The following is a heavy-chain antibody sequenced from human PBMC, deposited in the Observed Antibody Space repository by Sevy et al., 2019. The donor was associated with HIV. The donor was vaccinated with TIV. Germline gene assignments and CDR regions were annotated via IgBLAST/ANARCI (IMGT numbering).Heavy chain of an antibody. CDR1: GFTFSSYX. J-gene: IGHJ6*02. V-gene: IGHV3-7*01. Sequence: GGSLRLSCAASGFTFSSYXXXXXXXAPGKGLEXXAXIKQDGSEKYYVDSVKGRFTISRDNAKNSLYLQMNSLRAEDTAVYYCARDIRRYSSSSWEYYYYYGMDVWGQGTTVTVSS. CDR3: ARDIRRYSSSSWEYYYYYGMDV. CDR2: IKQDGSEK. D-gene: IGHD6-6*01.